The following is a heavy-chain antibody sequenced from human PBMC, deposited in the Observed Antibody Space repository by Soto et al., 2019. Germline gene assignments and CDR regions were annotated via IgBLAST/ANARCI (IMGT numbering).Heavy chain of an antibody. Sequence: QVQLVESGGGVVQPGRSLRLSCAASGFTFSSYGMHWVRQAPGKGLERVAVIWYDGSNKYYADSVKGRFTISRDNSKNTLYLQMNSLRAEDTAVYYCARDRDPPPYYYYYYGMDVWGQGTTVTVSS. V-gene: IGHV3-33*01. CDR3: ARDRDPPPYYYYYYGMDV. J-gene: IGHJ6*02. CDR2: IWYDGSNK. CDR1: GFTFSSYG.